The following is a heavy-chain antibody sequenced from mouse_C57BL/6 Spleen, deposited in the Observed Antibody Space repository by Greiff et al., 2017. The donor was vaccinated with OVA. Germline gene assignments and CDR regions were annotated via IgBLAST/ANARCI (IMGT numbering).Heavy chain of an antibody. J-gene: IGHJ3*01. D-gene: IGHD4-1*01. CDR2: INPSNGGT. Sequence: QVHVKQPGTELVKPGASVKLSCKASGYTFTSYWMHWVKQRPGQGLEWIGNINPSNGGTNYNEKFKSKATLTVDKSSSTAYMQLSSLTSEDSAVYYCAREGVLGRFAYWGQGTLVTVSA. CDR1: GYTFTSYW. CDR3: AREGVLGRFAY. V-gene: IGHV1-53*01.